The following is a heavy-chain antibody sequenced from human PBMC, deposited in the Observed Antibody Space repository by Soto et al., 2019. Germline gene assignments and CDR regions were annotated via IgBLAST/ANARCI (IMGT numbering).Heavy chain of an antibody. J-gene: IGHJ4*02. CDR1: VDIVSSNSAA. CDR2: TYYRSKWYN. D-gene: IGHD6-13*01. V-gene: IGHV6-1*01. CDR3: AREGIAAAGTNFDY. Sequence: SQTLSLTCAISVDIVSSNSAAWNCIRQSPSRGLEWLGRTYYRSKWYNDYAVSVKSRITINPDTSKNQFSLQLNSVTPEDTAVYYCAREGIAAAGTNFDYWGQGTLVTVSS.